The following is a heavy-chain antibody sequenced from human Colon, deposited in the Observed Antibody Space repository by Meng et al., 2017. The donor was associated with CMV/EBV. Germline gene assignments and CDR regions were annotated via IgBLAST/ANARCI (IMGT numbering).Heavy chain of an antibody. D-gene: IGHD1-26*01. V-gene: IGHV3-49*04. CDR2: IRSKTYGEKT. CDR1: GFTFGDYS. J-gene: IGHJ4*02. CDR3: SRFGLVGARIDY. Sequence: GESLKISCTASGFTFGDYSMNWARQAPGKGLEWVGFIRSKTYGEKTEYAASVKGRFTISRDDSKSIAYLQMDSLKTEDTAVYYCSRFGLVGARIDYWGQGTLVTVSS.